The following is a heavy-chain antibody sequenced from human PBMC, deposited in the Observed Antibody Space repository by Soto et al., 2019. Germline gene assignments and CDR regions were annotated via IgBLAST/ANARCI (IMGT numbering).Heavy chain of an antibody. Sequence: EVQLVQSGAEVKKPGEPLRISCKGSGYNLTSSWFIWVRQMPGKGLEWMGNIDPTDSFTNYSPSFQGHVTISTDKSMSTAYLQWGTLKASDTAMYYCARRGYDFWSGLDVWGQGTTVTISS. V-gene: IGHV5-10-1*03. CDR1: GYNLTSSW. CDR3: ARRGYDFWSGLDV. D-gene: IGHD3-3*01. CDR2: IDPTDSFT. J-gene: IGHJ6*02.